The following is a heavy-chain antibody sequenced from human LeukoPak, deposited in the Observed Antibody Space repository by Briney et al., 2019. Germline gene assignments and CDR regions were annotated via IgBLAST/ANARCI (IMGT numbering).Heavy chain of an antibody. CDR2: ISWNSGSI. CDR3: AKDMGYSSSWYFDY. Sequence: GRSLRLSCAASGFTFDDYAMHWVRQAPGKGLEWVSGISWNSGSIGYADSVKGRFTISRDNAKNSLYLQMNSLRAEDTALYYCAKDMGYSSSWYFDYWGQGTLVTVSS. J-gene: IGHJ4*02. V-gene: IGHV3-9*01. CDR1: GFTFDDYA. D-gene: IGHD6-13*01.